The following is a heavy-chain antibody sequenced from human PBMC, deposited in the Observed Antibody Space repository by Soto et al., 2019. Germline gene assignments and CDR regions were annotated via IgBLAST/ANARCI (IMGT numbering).Heavy chain of an antibody. CDR3: ARDLYYYDSSGYPASYGMDV. CDR2: ISYDGSNK. D-gene: IGHD3-22*01. V-gene: IGHV3-30-3*01. J-gene: IGHJ6*02. Sequence: GGSLRLSCAASGFTFSSYAMHWVRQAPGKGLEWVAVISYDGSNKYYADSVKGRFTISRDNSKNTLYLQMNSLRAEDTAVYYFARDLYYYDSSGYPASYGMDVWGQGTTVTVSS. CDR1: GFTFSSYA.